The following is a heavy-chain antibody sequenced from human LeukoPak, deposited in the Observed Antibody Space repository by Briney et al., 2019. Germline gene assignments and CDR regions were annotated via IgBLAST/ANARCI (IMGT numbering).Heavy chain of an antibody. J-gene: IGHJ4*02. D-gene: IGHD3-3*01. Sequence: GGSLRLSCAASGFTFSSYEMNWVRQAPGKGLEWVSYISSSGSTIYYADSVKGRFTISRDNAKNLLYLQMNSLRAEDTAVYYCAGRIGYDFWSGYYGWGQGTLVTVSS. CDR2: ISSSGSTI. CDR1: GFTFSSYE. CDR3: AGRIGYDFWSGYYG. V-gene: IGHV3-48*03.